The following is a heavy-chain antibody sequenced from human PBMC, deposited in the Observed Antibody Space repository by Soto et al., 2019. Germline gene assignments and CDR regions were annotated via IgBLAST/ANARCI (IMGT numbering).Heavy chain of an antibody. V-gene: IGHV1-69*13. CDR3: ARAGSPHDYGDYVFWFDP. Sequence: SVKVSCKASGGTFSSYAISWVRQAPGQGLEWMGGIIPIFGTANYAQKFQGRVTITADESTSTAYMELSSLRSEDTAVYYCARAGSPHDYGDYVFWFDPWGQGTLVTVSS. J-gene: IGHJ5*02. CDR1: GGTFSSYA. D-gene: IGHD4-17*01. CDR2: IIPIFGTA.